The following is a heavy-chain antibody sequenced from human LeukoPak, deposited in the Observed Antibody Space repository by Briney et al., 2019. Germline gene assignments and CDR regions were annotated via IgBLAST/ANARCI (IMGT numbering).Heavy chain of an antibody. J-gene: IGHJ4*02. V-gene: IGHV3-7*01. CDR3: ARTPLGRWELLGDY. CDR2: INQDGSEK. D-gene: IGHD1-26*01. Sequence: PGGSLRLSCAASGFTSSRFWMSWVRQAPGKGLEWVANINQDGSEKYYVDSVKGRFTVSRDNTKNSLYLQMNSLRAEDTAVYYCARTPLGRWELLGDYWGQGTLVTVSS. CDR1: GFTSSRFW.